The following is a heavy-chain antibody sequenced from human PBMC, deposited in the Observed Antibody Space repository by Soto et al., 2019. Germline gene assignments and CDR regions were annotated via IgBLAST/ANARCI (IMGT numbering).Heavy chain of an antibody. V-gene: IGHV1-69*04. D-gene: IGHD1-7*01. CDR1: GGTFSSYT. CDR2: IILFLGIA. J-gene: IGHJ5*02. Sequence: VASVKVSCKASGGTFSSYTISWVRQAPGQGLEWMGMIILFLGIANYAQKFQGRVTITADKSTSTAYMELSSLRSEYTAVYYCAREGFITGTDNWFDPWGQGTLVTVSS. CDR3: AREGFITGTDNWFDP.